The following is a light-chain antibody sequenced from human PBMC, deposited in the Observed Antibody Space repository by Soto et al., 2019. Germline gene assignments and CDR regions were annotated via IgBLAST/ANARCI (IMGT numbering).Light chain of an antibody. V-gene: IGKV1-27*01. CDR1: QGILDY. Sequence: DIQMTQSPSSLSASVGDRVTITCRASQGILDYVAWFQQKQGKAHRLLIYAASTLHSGVPSRFSGSVSGKDFTLTSSSLQAEDVATYYGQKDSTAPQTVAQGTKVEI. CDR3: QKDSTAPQT. J-gene: IGKJ1*01. CDR2: AAS.